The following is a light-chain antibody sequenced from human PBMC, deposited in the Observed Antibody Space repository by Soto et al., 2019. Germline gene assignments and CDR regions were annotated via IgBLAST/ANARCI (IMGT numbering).Light chain of an antibody. CDR3: AAWDDSLRGVV. Sequence: QSVLTQPPSASGAPGQRVTLSCVGGSSNVGFNAVNWYQQIPGAAPKLLIHGNSQRPSGVPDRFSGSKSGTSASLAIIGLRTEDEAHYYCAAWDDSLRGVVFGGGTKLTVL. V-gene: IGLV1-47*02. J-gene: IGLJ3*02. CDR2: GNS. CDR1: SSNVGFNA.